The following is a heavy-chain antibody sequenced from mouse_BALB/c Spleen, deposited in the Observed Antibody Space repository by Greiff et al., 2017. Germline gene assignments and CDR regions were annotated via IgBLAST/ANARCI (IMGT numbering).Heavy chain of an antibody. CDR2: IYPGNSDT. V-gene: IGHV1-5*01. Sequence: VQLKESGPELVKPGALVKISCKASGYTFTSYWMHWVKQRPGQGLEWIGAIYPGNSDTSYNQKFKGKAKLTAVTSTSTAYMELSSLTNEDSAVYYCTRALWLRRGWYFDVWGAGTTVTVSS. CDR3: TRALWLRRGWYFDV. J-gene: IGHJ1*01. D-gene: IGHD2-2*01. CDR1: GYTFTSYW.